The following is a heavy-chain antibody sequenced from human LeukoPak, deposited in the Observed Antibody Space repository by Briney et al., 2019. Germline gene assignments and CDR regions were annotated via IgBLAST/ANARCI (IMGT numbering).Heavy chain of an antibody. D-gene: IGHD4-17*01. CDR3: ARDRDYGDYKVDY. CDR1: GGTFSSYA. Sequence: GSSVKVSCKASGGTFSSYAISWVRQAPGQGLEWMGRIIPILGIANYAQKFQGRVTITADKSTSTAYMELSSLRSEDTAVYYCARDRDYGDYKVDYWGQGTLVTVSS. CDR2: IIPILGIA. V-gene: IGHV1-69*04. J-gene: IGHJ4*02.